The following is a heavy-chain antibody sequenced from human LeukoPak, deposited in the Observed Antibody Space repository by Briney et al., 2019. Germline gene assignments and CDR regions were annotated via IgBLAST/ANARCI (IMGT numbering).Heavy chain of an antibody. D-gene: IGHD3-10*01. CDR3: ARDSGTTGEVKFDP. CDR2: INWNGGST. Sequence: PGGSLRLSCAASGFTFDDYGMSWVRQAPGKGLEWVSGINWNGGSTGYADSVKGRFTISRDNAKNSLYLQMSSLRAEDTALYYCARDSGTTGEVKFDPWGPGSLVTVSS. J-gene: IGHJ5*02. V-gene: IGHV3-20*04. CDR1: GFTFDDYG.